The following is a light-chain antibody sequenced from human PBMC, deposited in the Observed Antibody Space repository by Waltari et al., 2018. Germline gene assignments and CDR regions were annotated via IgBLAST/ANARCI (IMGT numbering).Light chain of an antibody. V-gene: IGLV2-11*01. J-gene: IGLJ2*01. CDR1: SSDVGAYNY. Sequence: QSALTQPRSVSVSPGQSVTISCTGTSSDVGAYNYVSWYQQHPGKAPKLIIYDVNKWLSGVPDRFSGSKSGNTASLTISGLQAEDEADYYCCSRTGRDSVIFGGGTKVTVL. CDR3: CSRTGRDSVI. CDR2: DVN.